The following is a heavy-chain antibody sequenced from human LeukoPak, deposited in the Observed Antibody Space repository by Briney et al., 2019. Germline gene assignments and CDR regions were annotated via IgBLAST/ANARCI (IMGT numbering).Heavy chain of an antibody. Sequence: GGSLRLSCAASGFTFSSYAMHWVRQAPGKGLEWVAVISYDGSNKYYADSVKGRFTISRDNSKNTLYLQMNSLRAEDTAVYYCARAKQQWLTSSYYFDYWGQGTLVTVSS. CDR1: GFTFSSYA. CDR3: ARAKQQWLTSSYYFDY. V-gene: IGHV3-30-3*01. J-gene: IGHJ4*02. D-gene: IGHD6-19*01. CDR2: ISYDGSNK.